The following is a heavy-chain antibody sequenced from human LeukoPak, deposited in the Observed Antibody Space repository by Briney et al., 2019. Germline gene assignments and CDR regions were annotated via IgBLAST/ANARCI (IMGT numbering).Heavy chain of an antibody. Sequence: ASETLSLTCTVSRDSVSNDKFFWGWIRQPPGEGLEWIGSVYYSGSTYYNPSLKSRVTISVDTSKNQFSLKLSSVTAADTAVYYCARWVVATIVIDYWGQGTLVTVSS. V-gene: IGHV4-39*01. CDR3: ARWVVATIVIDY. CDR2: VYYSGST. J-gene: IGHJ4*02. CDR1: RDSVSNDKFF. D-gene: IGHD5-12*01.